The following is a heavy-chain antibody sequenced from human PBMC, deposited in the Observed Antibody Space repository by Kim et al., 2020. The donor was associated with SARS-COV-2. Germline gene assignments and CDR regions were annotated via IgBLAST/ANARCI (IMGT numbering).Heavy chain of an antibody. D-gene: IGHD3-10*02. V-gene: IGHV4-31*02. CDR3: ARARGTYYVLDY. Sequence: YYTPSLKIRVTISVDTSKNQFSLNLSSVTAADTAVYYCARARGTYYVLDYWGQGTLVTVSS. J-gene: IGHJ4*02.